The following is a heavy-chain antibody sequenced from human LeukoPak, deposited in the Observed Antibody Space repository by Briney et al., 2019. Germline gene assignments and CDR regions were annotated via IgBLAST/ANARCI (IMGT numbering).Heavy chain of an antibody. CDR2: IYYSGST. CDR1: GGSISSYY. CDR3: ARASTLYYYDSSGYYDY. J-gene: IGHJ4*02. V-gene: IGHV4-59*01. D-gene: IGHD3-22*01. Sequence: PSETLSLTCTVSGGSISSYYWSWIRQPPGKGLEWIGYIYYSGSTNYHPSLKSRVTISVDTSKNQFSLKLSSVTAADTAVYYCARASTLYYYDSSGYYDYWGQGTLVTVSS.